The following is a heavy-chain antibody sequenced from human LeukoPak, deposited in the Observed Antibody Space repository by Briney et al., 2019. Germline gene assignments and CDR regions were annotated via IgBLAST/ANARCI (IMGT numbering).Heavy chain of an antibody. J-gene: IGHJ4*02. D-gene: IGHD2-21*02. CDR1: GGSISSYY. V-gene: IGHV4-59*01. CDR2: IYYSGST. CDR3: ARGLAYCGGDCYSH. Sequence: SETLSLTCTVSGGSISSYYWSWIRQPPGKGPEWIGYIYYSGSTNYNPSLKSRVTISVDTSKNQFSLKLSSVTAADTAVYYCARGLAYCGGDCYSHWGQGTLVTVSS.